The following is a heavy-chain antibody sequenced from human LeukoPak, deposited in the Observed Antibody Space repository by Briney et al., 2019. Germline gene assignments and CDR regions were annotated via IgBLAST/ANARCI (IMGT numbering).Heavy chain of an antibody. V-gene: IGHV3-21*01. CDR1: GFTFSSYS. Sequence: GGSLRLSCAASGFTFSSYSMNWVRQTPGKGLEWVSSISSSSSYIYYADSVKGRFTISRDNAKTSLYLQVNSLRAEDTAVYYCARSQLWSGELWDAFDIWGQGTMVTVSS. J-gene: IGHJ3*02. CDR3: ARSQLWSGELWDAFDI. CDR2: ISSSSSYI. D-gene: IGHD3-10*01.